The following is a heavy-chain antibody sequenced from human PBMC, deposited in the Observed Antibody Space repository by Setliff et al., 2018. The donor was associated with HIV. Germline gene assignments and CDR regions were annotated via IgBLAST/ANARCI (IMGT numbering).Heavy chain of an antibody. CDR2: FHHSGST. CDR3: ARHEGYLYDGSRYFGRFDP. CDR1: GDSISSDNW. J-gene: IGHJ5*02. Sequence: KPSETLSLTCAVSGDSISSDNWGIWVRQFPGKGLEWIGKFHHSGSTYYNPSLKSRITKSVDTSENQFCLKLTSMTAADTAVYYCARHEGYLYDGSRYFGRFDPWGQGTLVTVSS. D-gene: IGHD2-15*01. V-gene: IGHV4-4*02.